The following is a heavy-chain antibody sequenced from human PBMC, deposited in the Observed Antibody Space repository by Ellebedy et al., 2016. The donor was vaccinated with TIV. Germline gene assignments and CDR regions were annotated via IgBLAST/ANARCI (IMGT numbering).Heavy chain of an antibody. CDR3: AREGVYSSSWYPFGMDV. CDR2: MSHDGSDK. D-gene: IGHD6-13*01. Sequence: PGGSLRLSCAASGFTFSIFAMHWVRQAPGKGLEWVAVMSHDGSDKYYADSVKGRFTISRDNSKNTLYLQMNSLRVEDTAVYYCAREGVYSSSWYPFGMDVWGQGTTVTVSS. J-gene: IGHJ6*02. CDR1: GFTFSIFA. V-gene: IGHV3-30-3*01.